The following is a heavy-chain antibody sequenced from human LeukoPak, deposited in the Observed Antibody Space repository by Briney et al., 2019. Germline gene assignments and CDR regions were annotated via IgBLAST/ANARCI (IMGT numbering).Heavy chain of an antibody. CDR3: ARTTYGDY. CDR1: GFTFSNYW. D-gene: IGHD1-1*01. V-gene: IGHV3-7*02. J-gene: IGHJ4*02. Sequence: GGALRLSCAASGFTFSNYWMTWVRQAPSKGVEGVAAIKEDGSEKYYVDSVKGRFTISRDNAKNSLYLQMSSLRAEDTAVYFCARTTYGDYWGQGTLVTVSS. CDR2: IKEDGSEK.